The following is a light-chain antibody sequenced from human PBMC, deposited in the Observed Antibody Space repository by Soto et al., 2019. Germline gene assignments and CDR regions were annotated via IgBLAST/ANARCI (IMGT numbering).Light chain of an antibody. V-gene: IGKV1-5*03. CDR2: KAS. Sequence: DLQLTQSPSTLSASVGDRVTITCRASQSINSWLAWYQQKPGKAPKLLVYKASSLESGVPSRFSGSGSGTEFPLTISTLQPDDFATYYCQQYEAYPLTFGGGTKVEI. J-gene: IGKJ4*01. CDR1: QSINSW. CDR3: QQYEAYPLT.